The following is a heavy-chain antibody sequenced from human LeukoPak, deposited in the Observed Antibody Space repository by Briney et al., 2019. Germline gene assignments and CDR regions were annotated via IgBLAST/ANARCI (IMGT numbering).Heavy chain of an antibody. J-gene: IGHJ6*02. D-gene: IGHD1-26*01. CDR1: GGSISSYY. CDR3: ARGRDGSPIYYYYYGMDV. CDR2: IYTSGST. V-gene: IGHV4-4*07. Sequence: PSETLSLTCTVSGGSISSYYWSWIRQPAGKGLEWIGRIYTSGSTNYNPSLKSRVTMSVDTSKNQFSLKLSSVTAADTAVYYCARGRDGSPIYYYYYGMDVWGQGTTVTVSS.